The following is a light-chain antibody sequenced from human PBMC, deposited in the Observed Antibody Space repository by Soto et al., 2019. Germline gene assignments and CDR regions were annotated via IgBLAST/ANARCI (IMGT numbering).Light chain of an antibody. V-gene: IGKV3-20*01. J-gene: IGKJ4*01. CDR3: QQSGSSPLT. CDR2: GAS. Sequence: EIVLTQSPGTLSLSPGERATLSCRASQSVRSSYLAWYQQKPGQPPRLLVYGASSRATGIPDRFSGSGSGTDFALTISNLEPEDFAVYYCQQSGSSPLTFGGRTKVEIK. CDR1: QSVRSSY.